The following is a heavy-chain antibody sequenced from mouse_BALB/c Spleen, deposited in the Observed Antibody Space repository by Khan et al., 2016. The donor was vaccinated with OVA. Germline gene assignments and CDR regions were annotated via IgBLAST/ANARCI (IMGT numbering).Heavy chain of an antibody. D-gene: IGHD1-2*01. CDR1: GYTFSDYN. CDR2: IYPNDGDS. Sequence: EVQLQESGPELVKPGASVKISCKASGYTFSDYNMDWAKQSLGKRLEWLGYIYPNDGDSGYNQKFKTKATLTVDMSSSTASIELRSLTSEDSAVYYCGRSGYGPFAFWGQGTRGTGS. J-gene: IGHJ3*01. CDR3: GRSGYGPFAF. V-gene: IGHV1S29*02.